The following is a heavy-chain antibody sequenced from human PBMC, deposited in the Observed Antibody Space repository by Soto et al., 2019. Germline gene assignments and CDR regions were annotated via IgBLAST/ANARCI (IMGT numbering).Heavy chain of an antibody. CDR3: ARVSGTLERYSDLDY. CDR2: ISPRSDYL. CDR1: GFIFSSYS. V-gene: IGHV3-21*06. J-gene: IGHJ4*02. Sequence: EVQLVESGGGLVKPGGSLRLSCAASGFIFSSYSMNWVRQAQGKGLEWVSSISPRSDYLYFADSMRGRFTISRDNAQNSLSLHINNRSAEDTAVYHCARVSGTLERYSDLDYWGQGTLVTVSS. D-gene: IGHD1-1*01.